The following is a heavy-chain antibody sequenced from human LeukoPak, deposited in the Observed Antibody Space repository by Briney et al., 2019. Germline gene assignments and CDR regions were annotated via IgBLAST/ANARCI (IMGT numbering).Heavy chain of an antibody. CDR2: IRSSGRTI. J-gene: IGHJ4*02. V-gene: IGHV3-48*01. CDR1: GFTFSSYI. CDR3: ETDGVGRVPEMRDLEY. Sequence: GGSLRLSCAASGFTFSSYIMNWVRQAPGKGLEWVSDIRSSGRTIYYADSVKGRFTISRDNSKNSLFLQMNSLRAEDTAVYYCETDGVGRVPEMRDLEYWGQGTLVTVSS. D-gene: IGHD3-16*01.